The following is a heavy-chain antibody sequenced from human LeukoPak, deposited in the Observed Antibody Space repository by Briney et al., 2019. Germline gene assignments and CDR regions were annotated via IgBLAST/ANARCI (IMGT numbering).Heavy chain of an antibody. V-gene: IGHV4-39*01. J-gene: IGHJ4*02. D-gene: IGHD3-22*01. CDR2: IYYSGST. Sequence: SETLSLTCTVSGGSISSSSYYWGWIRQPPGTGLEWIGSIYYSGSTYYNPSLKSRVTISVDTSKNQFSLKLSFVTAADTAVYYCARHEAYYDSGGDYWGQGTLVTVSS. CDR3: ARHEAYYDSGGDY. CDR1: GGSISSSSYY.